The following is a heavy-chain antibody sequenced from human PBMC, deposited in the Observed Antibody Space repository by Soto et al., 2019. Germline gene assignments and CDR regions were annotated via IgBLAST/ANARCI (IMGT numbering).Heavy chain of an antibody. CDR1: GYSFTNYY. J-gene: IGHJ4*02. V-gene: IGHV1-46*01. Sequence: ASVKVSWKAAGYSFTNYYIHWVRQAPGQGLEWMGIINPSSGGTTNAQKFQDRVTMTRDTSTSTVYMELSSLRSEDTAIYFCARSGGGVIDYWGQGTLVTVSS. D-gene: IGHD2-8*02. CDR2: INPSSGGT. CDR3: ARSGGGVIDY.